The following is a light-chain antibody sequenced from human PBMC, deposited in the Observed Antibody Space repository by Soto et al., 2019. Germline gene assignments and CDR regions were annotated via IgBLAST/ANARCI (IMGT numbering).Light chain of an antibody. CDR2: GAS. V-gene: IGKV1-9*01. Sequence: DIQLTQSPSFLSASVGDRVTITCRASQGISSYLAWYQQKPGKAPNLLIYGASTLQSGVPSRFSGSGSGTEFTLTISSLQPEDFATYYCQQLNTYPHTFGQGTRLEIK. CDR3: QQLNTYPHT. CDR1: QGISSY. J-gene: IGKJ5*01.